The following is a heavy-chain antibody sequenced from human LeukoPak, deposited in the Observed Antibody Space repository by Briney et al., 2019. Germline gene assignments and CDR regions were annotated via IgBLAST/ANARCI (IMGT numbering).Heavy chain of an antibody. D-gene: IGHD4-23*01. V-gene: IGHV4-39*07. CDR1: GGSISSSSYY. CDR3: AGEVGGGHWFDP. CDR2: IYYSGSA. Sequence: SETLSLTCTVSGGSISSSSYYWGWIRQPPGKGLEWIGSIYYSGSAYYNPSLKSRVTISVDTSKNQFSLKLSSVTAADTAVYYCAGEVGGGHWFDPWGQGTLVTVSS. J-gene: IGHJ5*02.